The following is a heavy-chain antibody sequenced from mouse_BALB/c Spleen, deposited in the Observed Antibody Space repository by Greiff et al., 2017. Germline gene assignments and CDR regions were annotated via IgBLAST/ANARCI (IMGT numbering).Heavy chain of an antibody. CDR1: GFTFSSYT. CDR3: ARHYYGSSEFAY. J-gene: IGHJ3*01. V-gene: IGHV5-12-2*01. CDR2: ISNGGGST. Sequence: EVQRVESGGGLVQPGGSLKLSCAASGFTFSSYTMSWVRQTPEKRLEWVAYISNGGGSTYYPDTVKGRFTISRDNAKNTLYLQMSSLKSEDTAMYYCARHYYGSSEFAYWGQGTLVTVSA. D-gene: IGHD1-1*01.